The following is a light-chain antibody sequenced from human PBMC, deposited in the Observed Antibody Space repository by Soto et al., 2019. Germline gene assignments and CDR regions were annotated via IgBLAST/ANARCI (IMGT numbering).Light chain of an antibody. CDR2: NAS. V-gene: IGKV3-11*01. CDR3: QQYGSSPRT. Sequence: ETVLTQSPATLSLSPGERATLSCRASESVSNSLAWYQHKPGQAPRLLIYNASNRATGIPARFSGSGSGTDFPLTISSLEPEDFAVYYCQQYGSSPRTFGGGTKVDIK. CDR1: ESVSNS. J-gene: IGKJ4*01.